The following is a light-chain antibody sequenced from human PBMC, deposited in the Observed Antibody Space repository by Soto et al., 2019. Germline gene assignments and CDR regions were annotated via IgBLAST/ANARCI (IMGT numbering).Light chain of an antibody. V-gene: IGLV1-44*01. J-gene: IGLJ3*02. CDR1: SSNIGANT. Sequence: QSVLTQPPSTSGTPGQRVTISCSVSSSNIGANTVNWFQHLPGTAPKLLIYSHNQRPSGVPDRFSGSKAGTSASLAISGRQSEDEADYYCSSLDVNLNGWVLGVGPKLTVL. CDR3: SSLDVNLNGWV. CDR2: SHN.